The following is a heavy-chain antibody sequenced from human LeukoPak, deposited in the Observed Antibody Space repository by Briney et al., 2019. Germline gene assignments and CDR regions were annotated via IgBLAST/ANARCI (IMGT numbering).Heavy chain of an antibody. J-gene: IGHJ4*02. V-gene: IGHV4-39*07. D-gene: IGHD5-24*01. CDR2: IYYSGST. CDR3: ARLNPDGYNHKGGDY. CDR1: GGSISSSSYY. Sequence: SETLSLTCTVSGGSISSSSYYWGWIRQPPGKGLEWIGSIYYSGSTYYNPSLKSRVTISVDTSKNQFSLKLSSVTAADTAVYYCARLNPDGYNHKGGDYWGQGTLVTVSS.